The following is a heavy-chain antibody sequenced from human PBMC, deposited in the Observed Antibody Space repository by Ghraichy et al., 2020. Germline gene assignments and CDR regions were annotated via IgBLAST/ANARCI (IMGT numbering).Heavy chain of an antibody. V-gene: IGHV3-53*01. CDR1: GFTVSSNY. Sequence: ESLNISCAASGFTVSSNYMSWVRQAPRKGLEWVSVFYPDGSTYYADSVKGRFTPSRDRYNNTVNLLMSSLRAEDTAIYYCARGRADAYNSWGRGTRVTFSS. D-gene: IGHD5-24*01. J-gene: IGHJ4*02. CDR3: ARGRADAYNS. CDR2: FYPDGST.